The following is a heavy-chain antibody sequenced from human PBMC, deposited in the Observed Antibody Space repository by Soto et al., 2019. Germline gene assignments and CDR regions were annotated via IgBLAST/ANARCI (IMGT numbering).Heavy chain of an antibody. Sequence: PSETLSLTCTVPGGSISSYYWSWIRQPPGKGLEWIGYIYYSGSTNYNPSLKSRVTISVDTSKNQFSLKLSSVTAADTAVYYCAREDGYCFDYWGQGTLVTVSS. J-gene: IGHJ4*02. D-gene: IGHD3-10*01. CDR1: GGSISSYY. CDR3: AREDGYCFDY. V-gene: IGHV4-59*01. CDR2: IYYSGST.